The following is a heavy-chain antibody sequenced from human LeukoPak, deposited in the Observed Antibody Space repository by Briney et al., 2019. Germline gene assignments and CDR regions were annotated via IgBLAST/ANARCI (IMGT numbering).Heavy chain of an antibody. Sequence: GGSLRLSCAASGFTFSNYAMNWVRQAPGKGLGWVSVIIGSGGSTSYADSVKGRFTISRDNSKDTLYLQMNSLRAEDTAVYYCARTSYGGVIDAFDMWGQGTMVTVSS. J-gene: IGHJ3*02. CDR2: IIGSGGST. V-gene: IGHV3-23*01. CDR3: ARTSYGGVIDAFDM. CDR1: GFTFSNYA. D-gene: IGHD5-18*01.